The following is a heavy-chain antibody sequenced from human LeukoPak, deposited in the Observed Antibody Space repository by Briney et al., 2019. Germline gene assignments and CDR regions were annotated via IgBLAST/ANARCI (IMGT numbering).Heavy chain of an antibody. V-gene: IGHV3-7*01. CDR2: IKQDGSEK. CDR1: GFTFSSYW. Sequence: GGSLRLSCAASGFTFSSYWMSWVRQAPGRGLEGVANIKQDGSEKYYADSVKGRFTISRDNSKNTLYLQMNSLRAEDTAVYYCAKDPYYYDSSGYYYDYWGQGTLVTVSS. CDR3: AKDPYYYDSSGYYYDY. D-gene: IGHD3-22*01. J-gene: IGHJ4*02.